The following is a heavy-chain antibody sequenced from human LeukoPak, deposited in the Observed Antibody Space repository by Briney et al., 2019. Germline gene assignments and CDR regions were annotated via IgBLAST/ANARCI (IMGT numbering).Heavy chain of an antibody. CDR3: ARDLHYYVAMDV. CDR2: ISSSKGYI. CDR1: GFTFSSYS. V-gene: IGHV3-21*01. Sequence: PGGSLRLSCAASGFTFSSYSMNWVRQAPGKGLEWVSSISSSKGYIYYADSVKGRFTISRDNAKNSLYLQMNSLRAEDTAIYYCARDLHYYVAMDVWGQGTTVTVSS. J-gene: IGHJ6*02. D-gene: IGHD3-10*02.